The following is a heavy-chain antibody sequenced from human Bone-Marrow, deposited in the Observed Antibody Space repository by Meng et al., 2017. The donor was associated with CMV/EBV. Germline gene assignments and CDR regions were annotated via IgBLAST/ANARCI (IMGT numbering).Heavy chain of an antibody. V-gene: IGHV1-69*02. CDR3: ARGAPDYAFGFDY. J-gene: IGHJ4*02. D-gene: IGHD2-2*01. CDR1: GGTFSSYT. CDR2: IIPILGIA. Sequence: SVKVSCKASGGTFSSYTISWVRQAPGQGLEWMGRIIPILGIANYAQKFQGRVTITADKSTSTAYLELSRLRSEDTAVYYGARGAPDYAFGFDYWGQGTLVAVSS.